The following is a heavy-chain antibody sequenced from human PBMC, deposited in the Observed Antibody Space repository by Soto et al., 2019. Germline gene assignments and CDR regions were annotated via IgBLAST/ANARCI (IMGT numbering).Heavy chain of an antibody. CDR3: ARAHYGDYGYGMDV. V-gene: IGHV4-30-2*01. J-gene: IGHJ6*02. CDR1: GGSISSGGYS. Sequence: QLQLQESGSGLVKPSQTLSLTCAVSGGSISSGGYSWSWIRQPPGKGLEWIGYIYHSGSTYYNPSLKSGVTRSVDRSKTQFSLKLGSVTAADTAVYYCARAHYGDYGYGMDVWGQGTTVTVSS. D-gene: IGHD4-17*01. CDR2: IYHSGST.